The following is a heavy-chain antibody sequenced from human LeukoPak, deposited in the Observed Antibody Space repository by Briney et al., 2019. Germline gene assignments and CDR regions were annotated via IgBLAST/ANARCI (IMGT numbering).Heavy chain of an antibody. D-gene: IGHD2-2*02. Sequence: GGSLRLSCAASGFTFDIYWMTWVRQAPGKGLEWVANIKQDGTEKYYVDSVKGRFTVSRDNAKNSLYLQMNSLRTEDTAVYYCARAVPAAILGAFDIWGQGTMVTVSS. CDR1: GFTFDIYW. V-gene: IGHV3-7*01. CDR2: IKQDGTEK. J-gene: IGHJ3*02. CDR3: ARAVPAAILGAFDI.